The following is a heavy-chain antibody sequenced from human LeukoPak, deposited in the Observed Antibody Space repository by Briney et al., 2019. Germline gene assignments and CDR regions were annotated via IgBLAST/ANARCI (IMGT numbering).Heavy chain of an antibody. Sequence: GGSLRLSCAASGFSFSDYAMDWVRQAPGKGLEWVSAISSNSAYIYYADSVKGRFTISRDNAKSSVSLQMNSLRNDDTAVYYCARIFRYQLVDYYALDVWGQGTTVTVSS. CDR1: GFSFSDYA. D-gene: IGHD2-2*01. V-gene: IGHV3-21*01. J-gene: IGHJ6*02. CDR3: ARIFRYQLVDYYALDV. CDR2: ISSNSAYI.